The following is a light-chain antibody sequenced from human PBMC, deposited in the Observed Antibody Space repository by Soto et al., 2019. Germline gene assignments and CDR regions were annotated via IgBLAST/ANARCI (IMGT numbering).Light chain of an antibody. Sequence: QLVLTQSPSASASLGASVKLTCTLSSGHSSYAIAWHQQQPEKGPRYLMKLNSDGSHSKGDGIPDRFSGSSSGAERYLTISSLQSGDEADYYCQTWGTGIRVVFGGGTQLTVL. CDR3: QTWGTGIRVV. V-gene: IGLV4-69*01. CDR1: SGHSSYA. J-gene: IGLJ2*01. CDR2: LNSDGSH.